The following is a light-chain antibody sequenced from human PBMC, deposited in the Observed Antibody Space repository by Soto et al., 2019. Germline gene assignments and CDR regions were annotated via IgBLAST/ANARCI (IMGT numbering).Light chain of an antibody. CDR3: QQYGTSPFT. Sequence: EIVLTQSPGTLSLSPGERATLSCRASQSISSSFLAWYQQRPGQAPRLLIHGVSHKAAGIPDRFSGSGSGTDFTLTINRLEPEDFALYFCQQYGTSPFTFGHGTKLEIK. CDR2: GVS. V-gene: IGKV3-20*01. J-gene: IGKJ3*01. CDR1: QSISSSF.